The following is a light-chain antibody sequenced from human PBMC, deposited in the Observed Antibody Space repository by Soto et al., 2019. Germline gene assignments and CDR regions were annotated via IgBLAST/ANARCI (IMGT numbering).Light chain of an antibody. Sequence: DIPMTQSPSTLSASAGDRVTITCRASQSISRWVAWYQQKPGKAPKLLIYKASSLESGVPSRFSGSGSWTEFTLTISSLQPYDFSTYYFQQYNTSSSTFGQGTKLEIK. CDR3: QQYNTSSST. CDR1: QSISRW. V-gene: IGKV1-5*03. J-gene: IGKJ1*01. CDR2: KAS.